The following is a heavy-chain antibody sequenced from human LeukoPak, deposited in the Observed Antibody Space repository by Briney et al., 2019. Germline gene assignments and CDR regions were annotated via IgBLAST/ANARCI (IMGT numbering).Heavy chain of an antibody. V-gene: IGHV3-33*01. J-gene: IGHJ3*02. Sequence: GGSLRLSCAASGFTFSNYGMHWVRQAPGKGLEWVALIWHDGSNKYYADSVKGRFTISRDNAKTSLYLQMNSLRAEDTAVYYCARRFDIWGQGTVVTVSS. CDR1: GFTFSNYG. CDR3: ARRFDI. CDR2: IWHDGSNK.